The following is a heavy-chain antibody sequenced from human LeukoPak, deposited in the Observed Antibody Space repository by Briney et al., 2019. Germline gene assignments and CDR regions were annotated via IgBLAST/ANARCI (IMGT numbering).Heavy chain of an antibody. CDR3: AKPQRLHSSGYSYYFDY. V-gene: IGHV3-30*18. CDR2: IASDGSNQ. J-gene: IGHJ4*02. D-gene: IGHD3-22*01. CDR1: GFTFSSYA. Sequence: GGSLRLSCAASGFTFSSYAMSWVRQAPGKGVKWGAVIASDGSNQYYADSVKGRFTISRDNSKNTLFLQMGSLRAEDTAVYYCAKPQRLHSSGYSYYFDYWGQGTLVTVSS.